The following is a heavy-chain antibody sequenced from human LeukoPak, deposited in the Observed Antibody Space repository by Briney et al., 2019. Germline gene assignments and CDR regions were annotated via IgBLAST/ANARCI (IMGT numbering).Heavy chain of an antibody. CDR2: ISGSGGST. CDR3: ARDGATVTPLDHYYYYGMDV. CDR1: GFTFSSYA. D-gene: IGHD4-4*01. V-gene: IGHV3-23*01. J-gene: IGHJ6*02. Sequence: GGSLRLSCAASGFTFSSYAMSWVRQAPGKGLEWVSAISGSGGSTYYADSVKGRFTISRDNSKNTLYLQMNSLRAEDTAVYYCARDGATVTPLDHYYYYGMDVWGQGTTVTVSS.